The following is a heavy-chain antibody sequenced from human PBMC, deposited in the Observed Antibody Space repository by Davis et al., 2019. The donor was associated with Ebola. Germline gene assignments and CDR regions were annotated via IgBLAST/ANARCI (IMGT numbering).Heavy chain of an antibody. CDR2: ISGDSLYT. CDR1: GFTFTDYY. V-gene: IGHV3-11*06. D-gene: IGHD3-10*01. J-gene: IGHJ4*02. Sequence: GESLKISCAASGFTFTDYYMGWIRQAPGKGLEWVSYISGDSLYTNYADSVRGRLTISRDDAKNSLYLQMNSLGDEDTAVYYCVREWFGETDWGQGTLVTVSS. CDR3: VREWFGETD.